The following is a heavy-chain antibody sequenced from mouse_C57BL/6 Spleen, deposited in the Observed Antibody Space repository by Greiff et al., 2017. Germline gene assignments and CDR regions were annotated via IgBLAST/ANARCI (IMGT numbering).Heavy chain of an antibody. Sequence: QVQLQQSGAELVRPGASVTLSCKASGYTFTDYEMHWVKQTPVHGLEWIGAIDPETGGTAYNQKFKGKAILTADKSSSTAYMELRSLTSEDSAVYYCTRKKRVTTVVGGTYFDYRGQGTTLTVSS. J-gene: IGHJ2*01. CDR2: IDPETGGT. V-gene: IGHV1-15*01. CDR1: GYTFTDYE. D-gene: IGHD1-1*01. CDR3: TRKKRVTTVVGGTYFDY.